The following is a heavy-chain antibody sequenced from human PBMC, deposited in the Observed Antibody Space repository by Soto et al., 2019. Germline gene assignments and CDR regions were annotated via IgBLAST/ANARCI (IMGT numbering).Heavy chain of an antibody. CDR3: ARDDSGWDY. J-gene: IGHJ4*02. Sequence: PGGSLRLSCAASGFTFSSYEMNWVRQAPGKGLEWVSYISRGGGTIYYAGSVRGRFTISRDNAKNSLFLQMSSLRAEDTAVYYCARDDSGWDYWGQGTLVTVSS. V-gene: IGHV3-48*03. CDR1: GFTFSSYE. D-gene: IGHD5-12*01. CDR2: ISRGGGTI.